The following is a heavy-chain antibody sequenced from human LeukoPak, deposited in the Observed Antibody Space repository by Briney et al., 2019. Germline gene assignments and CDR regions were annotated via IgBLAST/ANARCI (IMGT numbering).Heavy chain of an antibody. CDR3: ARDYYDSSGYYYPVDY. D-gene: IGHD3-22*01. CDR1: GGTFSSYA. J-gene: IGHJ4*02. V-gene: IGHV1-69*04. Sequence: SVKVSCKASGGTFSSYAISWVRQAPGQGLEWMGRIIPILGIANYAQKFQGRVTITADKSTCTAYMELSSLRSEDTAVYYCARDYYDSSGYYYPVDYWGQGTLVTVSS. CDR2: IIPILGIA.